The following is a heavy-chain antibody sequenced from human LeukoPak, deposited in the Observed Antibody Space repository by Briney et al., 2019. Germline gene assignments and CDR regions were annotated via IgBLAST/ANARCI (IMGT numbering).Heavy chain of an antibody. V-gene: IGHV3-30*18. CDR1: GFTISSYG. CDR2: ISYDGSNK. CDR3: ANQISSGY. Sequence: GGSLRLSCAASGFTISSYGMHWVRQAPGKGLEGVAVISYDGSNKYYADSVKGRFTISRDNSKNTLYLQMNSLRAEDTAVYYCANQISSGYWGRGTLVTVSS. D-gene: IGHD3-22*01. J-gene: IGHJ4*02.